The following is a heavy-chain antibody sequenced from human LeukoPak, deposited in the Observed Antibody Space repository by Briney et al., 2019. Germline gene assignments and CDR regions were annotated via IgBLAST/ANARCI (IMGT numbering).Heavy chain of an antibody. CDR2: ITGSGGTT. D-gene: IGHD3-9*01. V-gene: IGHV3-23*01. J-gene: IGHJ4*02. Sequence: GGSLRLSCAASGFTFSNYAMSWVRQAPGKGLEWVSAITGSGGTTWYADSVKGLFTISRDNSKNTLYLQMNSLGAEDTAVYYCAKWGDYDGLTGYDSDCWGQGTLVTVSS. CDR3: AKWGDYDGLTGYDSDC. CDR1: GFTFSNYA.